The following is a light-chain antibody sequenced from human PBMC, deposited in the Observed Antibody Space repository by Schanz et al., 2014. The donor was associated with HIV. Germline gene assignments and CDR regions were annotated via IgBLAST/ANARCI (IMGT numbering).Light chain of an antibody. CDR2: DVT. CDR1: SSDVGGYNY. Sequence: QSALTQPRSVSGSPGQSVAISCTGTSSDVGGYNYVSWYQQHPGKAPKLMIYDVTKRPSGVPDRFSGSKSDNTASLTISGLQPEDEADYYCCSYAGTYTVIFGGGTKLTVL. J-gene: IGLJ2*01. V-gene: IGLV2-11*01. CDR3: CSYAGTYTVI.